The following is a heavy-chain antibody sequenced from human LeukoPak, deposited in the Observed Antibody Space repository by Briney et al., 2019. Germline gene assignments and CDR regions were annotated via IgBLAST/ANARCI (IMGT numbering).Heavy chain of an antibody. J-gene: IGHJ3*02. D-gene: IGHD3-10*01. CDR2: INPKSGDT. V-gene: IGHV1-2*02. CDR1: GYSFTGHY. CDR3: ARNLWFGESSDAFDM. Sequence: ASVKVSCKASGYSFTGHYMHWVRQAPGQGLEWMGWINPKSGDTNYAQKFQGRVTMTRDASISTAYMDMSSLRSDDTAVYYCARNLWFGESSDAFDMWGQGTMVTVSS.